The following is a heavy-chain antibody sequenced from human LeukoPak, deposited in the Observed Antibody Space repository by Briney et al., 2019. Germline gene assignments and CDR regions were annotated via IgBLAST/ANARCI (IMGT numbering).Heavy chain of an antibody. D-gene: IGHD6-6*01. CDR1: GYTFTGYY. CDR3: ARDMPSIAASYYYYGMDV. CDR2: INPNSGGT. V-gene: IGHV1-2*04. J-gene: IGHJ6*02. Sequence: GASVKVSCKASGYTFTGYYMHWVRQAPGQGLERMGWINPNSGGTNYAQKFQGWVTMTRDMSISTAYMELSRLRSDDTAVYYCARDMPSIAASYYYYGMDVWGQGTTVTVSS.